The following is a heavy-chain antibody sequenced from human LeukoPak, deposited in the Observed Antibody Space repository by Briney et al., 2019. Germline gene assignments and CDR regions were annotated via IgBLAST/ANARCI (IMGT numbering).Heavy chain of an antibody. Sequence: SETLSLTCTVSGGSISSSTYYWGWIRQPPGKGLEWIGSIYYSGSTYYNASLKSRVTISVDKSKNQFSLKLSSVTAADTAVYYCTRDSGTTGVVKFDPWGQGILVTVSS. CDR3: TRDSGTTGVVKFDP. J-gene: IGHJ5*02. V-gene: IGHV4-39*07. CDR2: IYYSGST. CDR1: GGSISSSTYY. D-gene: IGHD4-23*01.